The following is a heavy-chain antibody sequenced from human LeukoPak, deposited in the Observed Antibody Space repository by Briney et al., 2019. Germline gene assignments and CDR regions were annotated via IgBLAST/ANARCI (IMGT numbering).Heavy chain of an antibody. CDR1: GFSLSTSGVG. D-gene: IGHD3-16*01. CDR3: AHRRRHYDCVWGSYESPDWYFDL. CDR2: IYWDDDK. V-gene: IGHV2-5*02. J-gene: IGHJ2*01. Sequence: SGPTLVKPTQTLTLTCTFSGFSLSTSGVGVGWIRQPPGKALEWLALIYWDDDKRYSPSLKSRLTITKDTSKNQVVLTMTNMDPVDTATYYCAHRRRHYDCVWGSYESPDWYFDLWGRGTLVTVSS.